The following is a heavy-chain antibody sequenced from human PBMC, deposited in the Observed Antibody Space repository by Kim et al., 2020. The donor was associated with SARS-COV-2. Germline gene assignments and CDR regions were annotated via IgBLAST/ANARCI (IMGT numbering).Heavy chain of an antibody. Sequence: SETLSLTCTVSGDSISSYYWSWIRQPPGKGLEWIGYIYFSGSTNYNPSLKSRVTISVDTSKNQFSLRLSSVTAADTAVYYCARDRGLRWFDPWGQGTLVT. CDR3: ARDRGLRWFDP. J-gene: IGHJ5*02. CDR2: IYFSGST. V-gene: IGHV4-59*01. CDR1: GDSISSYY.